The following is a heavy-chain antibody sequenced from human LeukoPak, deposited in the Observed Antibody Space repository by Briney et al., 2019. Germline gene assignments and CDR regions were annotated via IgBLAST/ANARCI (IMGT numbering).Heavy chain of an antibody. V-gene: IGHV4-59*01. D-gene: IGHD1-7*01. J-gene: IGHJ4*02. CDR1: GGSISSYY. CDR3: ASSLITGTTSIDY. Sequence: SETLSLTCTVSGGSISSYYWSWIRQPPGKGLEWIGYIYYSGSTNYNPSLKSRVTISVDTSKNQFSLKLSSVTAADTAVYYCASSLITGTTSIDYWGQGTLVTVSS. CDR2: IYYSGST.